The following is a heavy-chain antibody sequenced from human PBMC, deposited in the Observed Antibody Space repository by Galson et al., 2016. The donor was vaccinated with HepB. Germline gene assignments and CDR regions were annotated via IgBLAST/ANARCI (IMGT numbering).Heavy chain of an antibody. J-gene: IGHJ4*02. CDR2: VYHSGSA. V-gene: IGHV4-4*02. CDR1: GGSIIINDW. Sequence: ETLSLTCTVSGGSIIINDWWGWVRQPPGKGLEWIGEVYHSGSANYNPSLKSRVTISVDKSKNQFSLKLTSVTAADTAVYYCARVFHVGVHDNWGQGTLVTVSS. D-gene: IGHD1-26*01. CDR3: ARVFHVGVHDN.